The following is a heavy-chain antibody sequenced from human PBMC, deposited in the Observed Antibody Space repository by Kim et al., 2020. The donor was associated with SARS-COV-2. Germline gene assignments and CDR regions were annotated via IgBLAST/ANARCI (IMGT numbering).Heavy chain of an antibody. CDR1: GFTFTTYA. CDR3: AKGSKPDWGYYYYAMDV. J-gene: IGHJ6*02. CDR2: ISGGGTRT. D-gene: IGHD7-27*01. V-gene: IGHV3-23*01. Sequence: GGSLRLSCAASGFTFTTYAMNWVRLTPGQGLEWVSGISGGGTRTHYADSVKGRFTISRDNSKNTLYLQMNDLRGDDSALYYCAKGSKPDWGYYYYAMDVWGQGTTIIVSS.